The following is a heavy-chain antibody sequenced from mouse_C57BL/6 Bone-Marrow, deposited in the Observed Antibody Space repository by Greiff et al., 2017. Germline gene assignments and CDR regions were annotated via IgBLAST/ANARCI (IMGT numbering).Heavy chain of an antibody. CDR1: GYTFTTYP. J-gene: IGHJ2*01. Sequence: VQGVESGAELVKPGASVQMSCKASGYTFTTYPIEWMKQNHGQSLEWIGNFHPSNDDTKYNEQFKGKATLTVEKSSNTVYLELSRLTSDDSAVYDCSRSSTVFYYFDYWGQGTTVTVSS. CDR3: SRSSTVFYYFDY. V-gene: IGHV1-47*01. D-gene: IGHD1-1*01. CDR2: FHPSNDDT.